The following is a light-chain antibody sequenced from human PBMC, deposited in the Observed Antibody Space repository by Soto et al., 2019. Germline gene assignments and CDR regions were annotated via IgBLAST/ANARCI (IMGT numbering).Light chain of an antibody. V-gene: IGLV2-14*01. CDR2: DVS. J-gene: IGLJ2*01. CDR3: SSYTSTRPVV. Sequence: QSALTQPASVSGSPGQSITISCTGASSDVGGYNYVSWYQQHPGKAPKLMIYDVSNRPSGVSYRFSGSKSGNTASLTISGLQAEDEADYYCSSYTSTRPVVFGGWTKLTVL. CDR1: SSDVGGYNY.